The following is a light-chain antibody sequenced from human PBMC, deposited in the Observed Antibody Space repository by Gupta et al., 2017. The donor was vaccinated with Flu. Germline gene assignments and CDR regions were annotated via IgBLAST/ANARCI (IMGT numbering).Light chain of an antibody. Sequence: SYELTQPPSVSVSPGQTASITCSGDKLGDKYACWYQQKPGQSPVLVIYQDSKRPSGIPERFSGSNSGNTATLTISGTQAMDEADDYCQAWDSSTASGVVFGGGTKLTVL. CDR3: QAWDSSTASGVV. J-gene: IGLJ2*01. CDR1: KLGDKY. CDR2: QDS. V-gene: IGLV3-1*01.